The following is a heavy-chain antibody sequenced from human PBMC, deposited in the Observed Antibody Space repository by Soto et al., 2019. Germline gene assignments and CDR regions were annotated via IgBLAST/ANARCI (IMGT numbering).Heavy chain of an antibody. CDR1: GFTFSNYA. Sequence: GGSLRLSCAASGFTFSNYAMAWARQAPGKGLQWVSTISGSGTSGGGSTYYADSVKGRFIISRDNYKNTVSLHVNSLRAEDTAIYYCATVTCSTTSCRHVVDTRGVFFSDCWGQGSLVTVSS. CDR3: ATVTCSTTSCRHVVDTRGVFFSDC. J-gene: IGHJ4*02. D-gene: IGHD2-2*01. V-gene: IGHV3-23*01. CDR2: ISGSGTSGGGST.